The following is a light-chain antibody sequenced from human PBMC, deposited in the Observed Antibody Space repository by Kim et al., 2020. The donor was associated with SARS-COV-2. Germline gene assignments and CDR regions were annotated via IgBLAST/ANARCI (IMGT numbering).Light chain of an antibody. Sequence: GDRVTITCRASQSISSYLNWYQQKPGNAPKLLIYAASSLQSGVPSRFSGSGSGTDFTLTISSLQPEDFSTYYCQQSYSSPRTFGQGTKLEI. CDR2: AAS. CDR1: QSISSY. J-gene: IGKJ1*01. CDR3: QQSYSSPRT. V-gene: IGKV1-39*01.